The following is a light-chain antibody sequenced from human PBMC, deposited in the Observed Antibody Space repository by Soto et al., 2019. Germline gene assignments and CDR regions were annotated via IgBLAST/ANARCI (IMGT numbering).Light chain of an antibody. CDR3: LHYNKRPRWT. V-gene: IGKV3-15*01. CDR2: DTS. Sequence: EIVLTQSPGTLSLSPGERATLSCRASQSVGTNLAWYQQKPGQAPRLLIYDTSTRATSIPARFSGSGSGTEFTLTISGLQSEDFAVYYCLHYNKRPRWTFGQGTKVDIK. CDR1: QSVGTN. J-gene: IGKJ1*01.